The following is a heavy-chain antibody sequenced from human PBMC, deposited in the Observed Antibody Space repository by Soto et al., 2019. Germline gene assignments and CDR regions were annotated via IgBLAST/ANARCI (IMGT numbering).Heavy chain of an antibody. CDR3: ARGRDGDNPRRYHFDY. V-gene: IGHV1-24*01. D-gene: IGHD1-1*01. Sequence: SVQVSCKVSGYSLLALSMHWVRQAPGKGLEWMGRFDPEDGETVYAQKFQGRINMTEDTSTDTAYMELSSLRSEDTAVYYCARGRDGDNPRRYHFDYWGQGTLVTVSS. J-gene: IGHJ4*02. CDR1: GYSLLALS. CDR2: FDPEDGET.